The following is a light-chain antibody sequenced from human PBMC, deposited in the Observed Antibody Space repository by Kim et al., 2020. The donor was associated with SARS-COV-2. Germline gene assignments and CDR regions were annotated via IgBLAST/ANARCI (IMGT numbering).Light chain of an antibody. Sequence: NFMLTQLHSVSESPGKTITISCTRSRGSIANNYVQWYQQRPGSAPTTVIYEDDQRPSGVPDRFSASIDSPSNSASLSISGLKIEDEADYYCQSDDNTYVVFGGGTKLTVL. CDR2: EDD. V-gene: IGLV6-57*03. J-gene: IGLJ2*01. CDR3: QSDDNTYVV. CDR1: RGSIANNY.